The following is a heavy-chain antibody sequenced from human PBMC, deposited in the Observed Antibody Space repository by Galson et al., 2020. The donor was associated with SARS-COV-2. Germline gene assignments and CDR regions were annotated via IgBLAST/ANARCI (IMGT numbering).Heavy chain of an antibody. CDR2: INPIAGGT. J-gene: IGHJ4*02. D-gene: IGHD2-8*02. CDR1: GYTFSGYY. CDR3: ARDKNWTGSGFNYGGTY. V-gene: IGHV1-2*02. Sequence: GASVKVSCKASGYTFSGYYIHWVRQAPGQGLEWMGWINPIAGGTNYAQKFQGRVTMTRDTSITTAYLEVSGLTSDDAAIYYCARDKNWTGSGFNYGGTYWGQGTLVAVSS.